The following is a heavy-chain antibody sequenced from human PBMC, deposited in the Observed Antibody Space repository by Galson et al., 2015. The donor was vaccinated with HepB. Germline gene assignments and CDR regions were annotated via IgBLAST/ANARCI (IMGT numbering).Heavy chain of an antibody. D-gene: IGHD2-2*02. J-gene: IGHJ5*02. Sequence: PALVKPTQTLTLTCTFSGFSLSTSGMCVSWIRQPPGKALEWLARIDWDDDKYYSTSLKTRLTISKDTSKNQVVLTMTNMDPVDTATYYCAHTGDIVVVPAAIRGGLIGWFDPWGQGTLVTVSS. CDR3: AHTGDIVVVPAAIRGGLIGWFDP. CDR2: IDWDDDK. CDR1: GFSLSTSGMC. V-gene: IGHV2-70*11.